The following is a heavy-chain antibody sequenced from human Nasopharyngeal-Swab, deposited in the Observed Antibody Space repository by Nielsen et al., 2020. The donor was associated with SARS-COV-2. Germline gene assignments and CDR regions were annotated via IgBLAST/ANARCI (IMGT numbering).Heavy chain of an antibody. J-gene: IGHJ6*02. D-gene: IGHD3-3*01. V-gene: IGHV1-69*04. CDR2: IIPILGMA. CDR1: GGTFSSYA. Sequence: SVKVSCKASGGTFSSYAISWVRQAPGQGLEWMGRIIPILGMANYAQKFQGRVTITADKSTSTAYMELSSLRSEDTAVYYCARGYYDFWSGPQVDGMDVWGQGTTVTVSS. CDR3: ARGYYDFWSGPQVDGMDV.